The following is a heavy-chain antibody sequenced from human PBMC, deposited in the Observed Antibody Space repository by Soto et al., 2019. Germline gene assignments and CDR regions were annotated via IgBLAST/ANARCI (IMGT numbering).Heavy chain of an antibody. D-gene: IGHD1-1*01. J-gene: IGHJ5*02. CDR3: ARELNWNGGWYNWFDP. CDR2: IIPIFGTA. Sequence: QVQLVQSGAEVKKPGSSVKVSCKASGGTFSSYAISWVRQAPGQGLEWMGGIIPIFGTANYAQKFQGRVTITADESTSTAYMELTSLRSEDTAVYYCARELNWNGGWYNWFDPWGQGTLVTVSS. V-gene: IGHV1-69*01. CDR1: GGTFSSYA.